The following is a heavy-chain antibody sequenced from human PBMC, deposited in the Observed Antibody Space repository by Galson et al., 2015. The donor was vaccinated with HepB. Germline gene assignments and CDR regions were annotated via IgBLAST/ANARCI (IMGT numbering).Heavy chain of an antibody. Sequence: SLRLSCAASGSTFSSYGMHWVRQAPGKGLEWVAVIWYDGSNKYYADSVKGRFTISRDNSKNTLYLQMNSLRAEDTAVYYCARGSGYSYGYYFDYWGQGTLVTVSS. J-gene: IGHJ4*02. V-gene: IGHV3-33*08. CDR3: ARGSGYSYGYYFDY. D-gene: IGHD5-18*01. CDR1: GSTFSSYG. CDR2: IWYDGSNK.